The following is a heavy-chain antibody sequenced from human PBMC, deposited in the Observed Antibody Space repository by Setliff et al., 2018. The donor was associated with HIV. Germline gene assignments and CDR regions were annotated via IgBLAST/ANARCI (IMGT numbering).Heavy chain of an antibody. Sequence: LSLTCAVYGGSFKNYFWSWIRQPPGKGLEWIGDINDSGSTNYNPSLEYRVTISVDASKNQFSLKVTNVTATDTAVYSCARRRFYNSLWGSYRDTQRAYFDYWGQGNLVTVSS. V-gene: IGHV4-34*01. CDR2: INDSGST. J-gene: IGHJ4*02. CDR3: ARRRFYNSLWGSYRDTQRAYFDY. D-gene: IGHD3-16*02. CDR1: GGSFKNYF.